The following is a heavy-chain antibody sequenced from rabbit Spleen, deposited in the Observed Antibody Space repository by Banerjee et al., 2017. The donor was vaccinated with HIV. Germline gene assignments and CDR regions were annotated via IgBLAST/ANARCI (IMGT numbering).Heavy chain of an antibody. Sequence: QSLEESGGGLVKPGASLTLTCKASGFSFNSDYDMCWVRQAPGKGLEWVACAYAGSSGNTYSATWAKGRFTISKTSSTTMTLQMTSLTAADTATYFCARDVGTSFSTYGMDLWGQGTLVTVS. CDR1: GFSFNSDYD. D-gene: IGHD8-1*01. CDR2: AYAGSSGNT. J-gene: IGHJ6*01. CDR3: ARDVGTSFSTYGMDL. V-gene: IGHV1S40*01.